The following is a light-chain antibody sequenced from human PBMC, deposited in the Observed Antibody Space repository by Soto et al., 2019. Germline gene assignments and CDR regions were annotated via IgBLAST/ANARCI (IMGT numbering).Light chain of an antibody. Sequence: DIQMTQSPSSLSASVGDRVTITCRASQSISSYLNWYQQKPGKAPKLLIYAASSLQSGVPSRFSSSGSGTDFTLTISSLQPEDSATYYCQQANNFPITFGQGTRLEIK. J-gene: IGKJ5*01. CDR3: QQANNFPIT. CDR2: AAS. CDR1: QSISSY. V-gene: IGKV1-39*01.